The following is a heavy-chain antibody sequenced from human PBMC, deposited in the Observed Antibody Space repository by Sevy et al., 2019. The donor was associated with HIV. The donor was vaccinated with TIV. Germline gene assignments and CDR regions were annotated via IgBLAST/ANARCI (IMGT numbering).Heavy chain of an antibody. D-gene: IGHD1-7*01. J-gene: IGHJ3*02. CDR1: GFTFSSYA. Sequence: GGSLRLSCAASGFTFSSYAMGWVRQAPGKVLEWVSAISGSGGSTYYEDSVKGRFTISRDNSKNSLYLQMNSLRAEDTAVYYCAKGASRYNWNYSAFDIWGQGTMVTVSS. CDR2: ISGSGGST. CDR3: AKGASRYNWNYSAFDI. V-gene: IGHV3-23*01.